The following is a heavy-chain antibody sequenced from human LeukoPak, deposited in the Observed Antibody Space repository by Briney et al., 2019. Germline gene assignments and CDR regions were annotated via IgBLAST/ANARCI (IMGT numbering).Heavy chain of an antibody. CDR1: GGSFSGYY. D-gene: IGHD3-22*01. Sequence: PSETLSLTCAVYGGSFSGYYWSWIRQPPGKGLEWIGEITNSGSTNYYPSLKSRVTISVDTSKNQFSLTLSSVTAADTAVYFCARGPPTDYYDSSGFYYVFDYWGQGTLVTVPS. CDR2: ITNSGST. CDR3: ARGPPTDYYDSSGFYYVFDY. J-gene: IGHJ4*02. V-gene: IGHV4-34*01.